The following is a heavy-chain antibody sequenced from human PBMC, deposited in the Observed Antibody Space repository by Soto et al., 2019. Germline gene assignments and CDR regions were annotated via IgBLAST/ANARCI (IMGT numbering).Heavy chain of an antibody. Sequence: GGSLRLSCAASGFTFSSYSMNWVRQAPGKGLEWVSSISSSSSYIYSADSVKGRFTISRDNAKNSLYLQMNSLRAEDTAVYYCARAFPTTAIVVVPAAYDYWGQGTLVTVSS. V-gene: IGHV3-21*01. D-gene: IGHD2-2*01. CDR2: ISSSSSYI. CDR3: ARAFPTTAIVVVPAAYDY. CDR1: GFTFSSYS. J-gene: IGHJ4*02.